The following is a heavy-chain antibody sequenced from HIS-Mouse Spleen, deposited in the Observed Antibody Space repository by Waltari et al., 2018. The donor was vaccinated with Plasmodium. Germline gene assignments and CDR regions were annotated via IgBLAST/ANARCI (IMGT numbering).Heavy chain of an antibody. CDR3: AKTIKYYDILTGYPFDY. CDR2: IRGSGGST. CDR1: GFTFSSYA. J-gene: IGHJ4*02. D-gene: IGHD3-9*01. V-gene: IGHV3-23*01. Sequence: EVQLLESGGGLVQPGGSLRLSCAASGFTFSSYALSWVRQAPGKGVGWVSDIRGSGGSTYYADSVKGRFTISRDNSKNTLYLQMNSLRAEDTAVYYCAKTIKYYDILTGYPFDYWGQGTLVTVSS.